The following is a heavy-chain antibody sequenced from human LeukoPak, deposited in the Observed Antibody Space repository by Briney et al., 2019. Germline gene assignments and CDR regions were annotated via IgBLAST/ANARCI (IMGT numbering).Heavy chain of an antibody. V-gene: IGHV4-31*03. CDR1: GGSISSGGYY. CDR2: IYYSGST. J-gene: IGHJ6*02. CDR3: ARVPTVTNWSWVANYYYYGMDV. Sequence: PSQTLSLTCTVSGGSISSGGYYWSWIRQHPGKGLEWIGYIYYSGSTYYNPSFKSRVTISVDTSKNQFSLKLSSVTAADTAVYYCARVPTVTNWSWVANYYYYGMDVWGQGTTVTVSS. D-gene: IGHD4-17*01.